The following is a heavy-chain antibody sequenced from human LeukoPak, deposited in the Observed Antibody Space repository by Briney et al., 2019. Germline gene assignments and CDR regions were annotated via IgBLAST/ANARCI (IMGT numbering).Heavy chain of an antibody. Sequence: GGSLRLSCAASGFTFSSYGMHWVRQAPGKGLEWVAVVWYDGSNKYYADSVKGRFTISRDNSKNTLYLQMNSLRAEDTAVYYCARELDAFDIWGQGTMVTVSS. CDR1: GFTFSSYG. V-gene: IGHV3-33*01. CDR2: VWYDGSNK. J-gene: IGHJ3*02. CDR3: ARELDAFDI.